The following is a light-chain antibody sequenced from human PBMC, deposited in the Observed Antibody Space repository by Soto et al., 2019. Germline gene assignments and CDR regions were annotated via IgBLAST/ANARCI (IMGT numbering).Light chain of an antibody. Sequence: EIVMTQSPATLSVSPGERATLSCRASQSVSSNLAGYQQKPGQSPRLLISGASTRATAFPARFSGSGSGTEFTRTISSLQSEDVALCYCQQYNNWASTFGQGTKVEIK. CDR1: QSVSSN. CDR3: QQYNNWAST. J-gene: IGKJ1*01. V-gene: IGKV3-15*01. CDR2: GAS.